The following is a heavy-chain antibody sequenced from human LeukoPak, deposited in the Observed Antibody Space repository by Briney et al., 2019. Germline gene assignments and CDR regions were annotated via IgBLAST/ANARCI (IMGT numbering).Heavy chain of an antibody. D-gene: IGHD3-10*01. Sequence: ASVKFSCKASGVTFSSYAISWVRQAPGQGLEWMGGIIPIFGTANYAQKFQGRVTITADESTSTAYMELSSLRSEDTAVYYCASRGGSGSYSALGYYYYYMDVWGKGTTVTISS. CDR1: GVTFSSYA. CDR2: IIPIFGTA. CDR3: ASRGGSGSYSALGYYYYYMDV. J-gene: IGHJ6*03. V-gene: IGHV1-69*13.